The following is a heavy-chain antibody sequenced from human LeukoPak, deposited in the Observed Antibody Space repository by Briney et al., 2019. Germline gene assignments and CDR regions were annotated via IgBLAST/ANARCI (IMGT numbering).Heavy chain of an antibody. Sequence: PGGSLRLSCAASGFTFSSYAMHWVRQAPGKGLEWVAVISYDGSNKYYADSVKGRFTISRDNSKNTLYLQMNSLRAEDTAVYYCARAGYSSSWYIHYYYYYYMDVWGKGTTVTVSS. CDR2: ISYDGSNK. D-gene: IGHD6-13*01. CDR1: GFTFSSYA. CDR3: ARAGYSSSWYIHYYYYYYMDV. V-gene: IGHV3-30*04. J-gene: IGHJ6*03.